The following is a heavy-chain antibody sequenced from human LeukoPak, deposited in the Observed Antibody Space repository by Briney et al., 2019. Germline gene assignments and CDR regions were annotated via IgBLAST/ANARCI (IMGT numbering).Heavy chain of an antibody. D-gene: IGHD2-15*01. J-gene: IGHJ4*02. CDR1: GYTFTSYG. CDR2: MNPNSGNT. CDR3: ARGAPGSYCSGGSCPYFDY. Sequence: GASVKVSCKASGYTFTSYGVSWVRQATGQGLEWMGWMNPNSGNTGYAQKFQGRVTMTRNTSISTAYMELSSLRSEDTAVYYCARGAPGSYCSGGSCPYFDYWGQGTLISVSS. V-gene: IGHV1-8*02.